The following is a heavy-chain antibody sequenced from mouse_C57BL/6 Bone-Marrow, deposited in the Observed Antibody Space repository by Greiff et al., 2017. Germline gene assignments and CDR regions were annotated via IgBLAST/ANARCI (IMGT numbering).Heavy chain of an antibody. V-gene: IGHV1-69*01. CDR1: GYTFTSYW. CDR2: IDPSDSYT. Sequence: VQLQQPGAELVMPGASVKLSCKASGYTFTSYWMHWVKQRPGQGLEWIGEIDPSDSYTNYNQKFKGKSTLTVDKSSSTAYMQLSSLTSEDSAVYYCARYGYDGPYWYFDVWGTGTTVTVSS. J-gene: IGHJ1*03. CDR3: ARYGYDGPYWYFDV. D-gene: IGHD2-2*01.